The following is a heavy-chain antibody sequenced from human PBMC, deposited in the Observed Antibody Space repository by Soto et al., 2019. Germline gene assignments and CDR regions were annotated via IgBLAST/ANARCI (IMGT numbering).Heavy chain of an antibody. D-gene: IGHD2-2*01. Sequence: ASVKVSCKASGYTFTSYYIHWVRQAPGQGLEWMGIINPSGGSTSYAQKFQGRVTMTSDTSASTVFIEVSSLRSEDTAVYYCARGISTTRYYYYYGMDVWGQGTTVTVSS. V-gene: IGHV1-46*01. CDR1: GYTFTSYY. CDR2: INPSGGST. CDR3: ARGISTTRYYYYYGMDV. J-gene: IGHJ6*02.